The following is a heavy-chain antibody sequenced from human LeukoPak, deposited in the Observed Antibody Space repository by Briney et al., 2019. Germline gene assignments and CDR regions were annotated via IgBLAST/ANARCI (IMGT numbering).Heavy chain of an antibody. J-gene: IGHJ4*02. Sequence: GGSLRLSCAASGFTFSSYAMGWVRQAPGEGLEWVSSSGSGGSTYYADSVKGRFTISRDNSKNTLSLQINSLRAEDTAVYYCAKDGRGVVYFDYWGQGTLVTVSS. CDR3: AKDGRGVVYFDY. CDR1: GFTFSSYA. V-gene: IGHV3-23*01. CDR2: SSGSGGST. D-gene: IGHD2-8*01.